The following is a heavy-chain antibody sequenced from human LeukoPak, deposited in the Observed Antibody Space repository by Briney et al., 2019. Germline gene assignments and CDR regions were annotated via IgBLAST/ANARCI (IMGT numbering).Heavy chain of an antibody. V-gene: IGHV4-59*01. Sequence: SETLSLTCIVSGGSISSYYWSWIRQPPGKGLEWIGYIYYSGSTNYNPSLKSRVTISVDTSKNQFSLKLSSVTAADTAVYYCAVTVPAAIDYYYYMDVWGKGTTVTVSS. D-gene: IGHD2-2*02. J-gene: IGHJ6*03. CDR3: AVTVPAAIDYYYYMDV. CDR1: GGSISSYY. CDR2: IYYSGST.